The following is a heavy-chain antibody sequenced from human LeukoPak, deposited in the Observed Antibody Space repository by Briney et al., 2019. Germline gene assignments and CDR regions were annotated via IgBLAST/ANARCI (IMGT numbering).Heavy chain of an antibody. CDR2: ISYNGAST. V-gene: IGHV3-23*01. CDR1: GFTFGDVV. D-gene: IGHD1-7*01. CDR3: ARRTRGTKDY. Sequence: AGGSLRLSCVASGFTFGDVVMSWVRQAPGKGLEWVSAISYNGASTDYADSVKGRFAISRDNSKNTLYLQMNSLRAEDTAVYYCARRTRGTKDYWGQGTQVTVSS. J-gene: IGHJ4*02.